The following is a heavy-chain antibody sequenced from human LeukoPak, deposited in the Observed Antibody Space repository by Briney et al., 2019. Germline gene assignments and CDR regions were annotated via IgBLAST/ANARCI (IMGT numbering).Heavy chain of an antibody. CDR3: TTVFCSSTSCWDY. J-gene: IGHJ4*02. V-gene: IGHV3-15*01. D-gene: IGHD2-2*01. CDR2: IKSKTDGGTT. CDR1: GSTFSNAW. Sequence: GGSLRLSCAASGSTFSNAWMSWVRQAPGKGLEWVGRIKSKTDGGTTDYAAPVKGRFTISRDDSKNTLYLQMNSLKTEDTAVYYCTTVFCSSTSCWDYWGQGTLVTVSS.